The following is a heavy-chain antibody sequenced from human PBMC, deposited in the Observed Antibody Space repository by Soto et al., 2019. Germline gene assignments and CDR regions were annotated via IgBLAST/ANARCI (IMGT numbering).Heavy chain of an antibody. D-gene: IGHD6-13*01. CDR2: INPNSGGT. J-gene: IGHJ4*02. CDR3: ARERQIAEAGYRDFDS. Sequence: ASVKVSCKASGYTFTGYYMHWVRQAPGQGLEWMGWINPNSGGTNYAQKFQGWVTMTRDTSISTAYMELSRLRSDDTVVYYCARERQIAEAGYRDFDSWGQGTLVTVSS. CDR1: GYTFTGYY. V-gene: IGHV1-2*04.